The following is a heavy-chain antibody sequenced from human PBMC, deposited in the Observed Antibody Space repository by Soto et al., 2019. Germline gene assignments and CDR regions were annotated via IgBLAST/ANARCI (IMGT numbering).Heavy chain of an antibody. Sequence: GGSLRLSCAASGFTFSSYAMSWVRQAPGKGLEWVSAISGSGGSTYYADSVKGRFTISRDNSKNTLYLQMNSLRAEDSAVYYCANDVISVDTITVYDILTAYWIDPRGQATLVTVSS. CDR1: GFTFSSYA. D-gene: IGHD3-9*01. J-gene: IGHJ5*02. CDR2: ISGSGGST. V-gene: IGHV3-23*01. CDR3: ANDVISVDTITVYDILTAYWIDP.